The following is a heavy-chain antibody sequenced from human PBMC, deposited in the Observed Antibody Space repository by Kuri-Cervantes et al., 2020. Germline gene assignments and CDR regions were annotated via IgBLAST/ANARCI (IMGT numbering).Heavy chain of an antibody. CDR2: ISGSGGST. CDR1: GIAVSRLH. D-gene: IGHD6-19*01. Sequence: GGSLRLSCAASGIAVSRLHITWVRQAPGKGLEWVSAISGSGGSTYYADSVKGRFTISRDNSKNTLYLQMNSLRAEDTAVYYCAKADIAVAEQFDYWGQGTLVTVSS. V-gene: IGHV3-23*01. CDR3: AKADIAVAEQFDY. J-gene: IGHJ4*02.